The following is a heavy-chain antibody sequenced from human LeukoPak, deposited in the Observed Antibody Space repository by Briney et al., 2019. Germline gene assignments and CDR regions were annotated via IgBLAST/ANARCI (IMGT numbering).Heavy chain of an antibody. V-gene: IGHV3-23*01. J-gene: IGHJ4*02. CDR3: AKWGDYDVLTGYYDSDY. CDR2: VSGRDTST. Sequence: GGSLRLSCAASGFTFSNYAMSRVHQAPGKGLEWVSAVSGRDTSTYYTDSVKGRFTISRDNSKNTLYLQMNSLSAEDTAIYYCAKWGDYDVLTGYYDSDYWGQGTLVTVSS. D-gene: IGHD3-9*01. CDR1: GFTFSNYA.